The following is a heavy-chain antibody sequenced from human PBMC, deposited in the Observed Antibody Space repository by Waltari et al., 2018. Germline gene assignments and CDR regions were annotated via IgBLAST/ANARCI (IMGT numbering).Heavy chain of an antibody. CDR2: ISGSGGST. CDR1: GFTFSSYA. Sequence: EVQLLESGGGLVQPGGSLRLSCAASGFTFSSYAMSWVRQAPGEGLGWVSAISGSGGSTYYADSVKGRFTISRDNSKNTLYLQMNSLRAEDTAVYYCAKVQKMGATAFDIWGQGTMVTVSS. CDR3: AKVQKMGATAFDI. D-gene: IGHD1-26*01. J-gene: IGHJ3*02. V-gene: IGHV3-23*01.